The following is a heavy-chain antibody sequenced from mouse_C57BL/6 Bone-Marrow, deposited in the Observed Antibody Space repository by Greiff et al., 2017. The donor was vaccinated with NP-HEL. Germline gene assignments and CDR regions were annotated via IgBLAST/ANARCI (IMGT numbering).Heavy chain of an antibody. V-gene: IGHV6-6*01. J-gene: IGHJ4*01. CDR2: IRNKANNHAT. CDR3: TRSRQLRLRGAMDY. D-gene: IGHD3-2*02. CDR1: GFTFSDAW. Sequence: EVKVEESGGGLVQPGGSMKLSCAASGFTFSDAWMDWVRQSPEKGLEWVAEIRNKANNHATYYAESVKGRFTISRDDSKSSVYLQMNSLRAEDTGIYYCTRSRQLRLRGAMDYWGQGTSVTVSS.